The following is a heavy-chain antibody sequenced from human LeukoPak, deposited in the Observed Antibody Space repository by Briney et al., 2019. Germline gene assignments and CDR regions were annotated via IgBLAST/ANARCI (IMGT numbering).Heavy chain of an antibody. D-gene: IGHD5-18*01. CDR3: ARGGYSYGYMYYYYYMDV. V-gene: IGHV3-74*01. J-gene: IGHJ6*03. Sequence: PGGSLRLSCAASGFTFSSYWMHWVRQAPGKGLVWVSRINSDGSSTSYADSVKGRFTISRDNAKNTLYLQMNSLRAEDTAVYYCARGGYSYGYMYYYYYMDVWGKGTTVTVSS. CDR2: INSDGSST. CDR1: GFTFSSYW.